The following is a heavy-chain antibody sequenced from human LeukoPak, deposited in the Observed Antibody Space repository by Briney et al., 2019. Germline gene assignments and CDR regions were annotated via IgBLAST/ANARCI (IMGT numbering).Heavy chain of an antibody. J-gene: IGHJ4*02. CDR1: GGSFSGYY. CDR2: INHSGST. V-gene: IGHV4-34*01. CDR3: ARGQGDYGDYEGGGDY. Sequence: SETLSLTCAVYGGSFSGYYWSWIRQPPGKGLEWIGEINHSGSTNYNPSLKSRDTISVDTSKNQFSLKLSSVTAADTAVYYCARGQGDYGDYEGGGDYWGQGTLVTVSS. D-gene: IGHD4-17*01.